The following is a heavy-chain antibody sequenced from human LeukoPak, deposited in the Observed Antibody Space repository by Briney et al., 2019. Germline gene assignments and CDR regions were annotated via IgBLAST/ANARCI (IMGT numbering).Heavy chain of an antibody. CDR1: GFTFSSYG. CDR2: IWNDGSNE. V-gene: IGHV3-33*01. CDR3: ATDSGGSPFDY. J-gene: IGHJ4*02. Sequence: GGALRLSCAASGFTFSSYGMHGVRQAPGKGLEGVAVIWNDGSNENYADSVKGRFTISRDNSKNTLYLQMNSLRAEDTAVYYCATDSGGSPFDYWGQGTLVTVSS. D-gene: IGHD4-23*01.